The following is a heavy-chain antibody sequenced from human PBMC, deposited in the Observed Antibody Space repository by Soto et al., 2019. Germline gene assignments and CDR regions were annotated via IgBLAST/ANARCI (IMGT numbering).Heavy chain of an antibody. Sequence: GASVKVSCKASGGTFSSYAISWVRQAPGQGLELMGGIIPIFGTANYAQKFQGRVTITADESTSTAYMELSSLRSEDTAVYYCARELGGGYYYYGMDVWGQGTTVTVYS. CDR1: GGTFSSYA. CDR3: ARELGGGYYYYGMDV. V-gene: IGHV1-69*13. CDR2: IIPIFGTA. D-gene: IGHD3-16*01. J-gene: IGHJ6*02.